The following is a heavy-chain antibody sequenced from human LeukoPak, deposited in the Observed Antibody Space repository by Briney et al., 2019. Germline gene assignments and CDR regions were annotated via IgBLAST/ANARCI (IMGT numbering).Heavy chain of an antibody. CDR1: GYTFTSYG. CDR3: ARVRIAARPSEFDY. Sequence: GASVKVSCKASGYTFTSYGISWVRQAPGQGLEWMGWISAYNVNTNYAQKLQGRVTMTTDTSTSTAYMELRSLRSADTAVYYCARVRIAARPSEFDYWGQGTLVTVSS. J-gene: IGHJ4*02. V-gene: IGHV1-18*01. D-gene: IGHD6-6*01. CDR2: ISAYNVNT.